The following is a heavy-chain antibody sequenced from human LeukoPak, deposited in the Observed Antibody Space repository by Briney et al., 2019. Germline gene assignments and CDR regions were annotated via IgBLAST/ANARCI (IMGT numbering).Heavy chain of an antibody. Sequence: PGRSLRLSCAASGFTFSSYGMHWVRQSPGKGLEWVAVIWYDGSNKYYADSVKGRFTISRDNSKNTLYLQMNSLRAEDTAVYYCEKGQAAAGTWGQGTLVTVSS. CDR3: EKGQAAAGT. V-gene: IGHV3-33*06. CDR2: IWYDGSNK. D-gene: IGHD6-13*01. J-gene: IGHJ5*02. CDR1: GFTFSSYG.